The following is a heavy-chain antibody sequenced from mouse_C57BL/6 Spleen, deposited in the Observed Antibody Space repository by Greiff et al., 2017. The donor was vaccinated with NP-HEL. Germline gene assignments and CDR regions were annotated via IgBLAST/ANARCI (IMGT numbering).Heavy chain of an antibody. Sequence: QVQLQQPGAELVRPGTSVKVSCKASGYAFTNYLIEWVKQRPGQGLEWIGVINPGSGGTNYNEKFKGKATLTADKSSSTAYMQLSSLTSEDSAVYFCASHYGSRFAYWGQGTLVTVSA. CDR3: ASHYGSRFAY. CDR1: GYAFTNYL. D-gene: IGHD1-1*01. CDR2: INPGSGGT. V-gene: IGHV1-54*01. J-gene: IGHJ3*01.